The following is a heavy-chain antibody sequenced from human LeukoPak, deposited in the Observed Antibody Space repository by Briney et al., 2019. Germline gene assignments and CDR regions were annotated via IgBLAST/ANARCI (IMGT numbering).Heavy chain of an antibody. CDR3: VKDQVYDYGSGSEFDY. D-gene: IGHD3-10*01. J-gene: IGHJ4*02. CDR1: GFTFCSYA. V-gene: IGHV3-64D*06. CDR2: ISSNGGST. Sequence: GGSLRLSCSASGFTFCSYAMHWVRQAPGKGLEYVSAISSNGGSTYYADSVKGRFTISRDNSKNTLYLQMSSLRAEDTAVYYCVKDQVYDYGSGSEFDYWGQGTLVTVSS.